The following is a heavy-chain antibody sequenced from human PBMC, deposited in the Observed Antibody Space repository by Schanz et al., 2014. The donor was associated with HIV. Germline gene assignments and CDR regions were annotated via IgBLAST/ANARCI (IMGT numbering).Heavy chain of an antibody. CDR3: AKRRDSGYAYFDY. CDR2: ISYDGSNK. Sequence: QVQLVESGGGVVQPGGSLRLSCVASGFTFSNYGMHWVRQAPGKGLEWVAVISYDGSNKYYADSVKGRFTISRDNSKNTLYLQMNSLRAEDTAVYYCAKRRDSGYAYFDYWGQGTLVTVSS. V-gene: IGHV3-30*18. J-gene: IGHJ4*02. CDR1: GFTFSNYG. D-gene: IGHD1-1*01.